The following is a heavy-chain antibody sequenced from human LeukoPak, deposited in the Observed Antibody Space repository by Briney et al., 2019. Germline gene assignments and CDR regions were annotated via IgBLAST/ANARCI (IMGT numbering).Heavy chain of an antibody. D-gene: IGHD6-19*01. CDR1: GFTFTYYA. V-gene: IGHV3-23*01. CDR2: ISGGGGTT. CDR3: VKVGGSGWYGDY. Sequence: GGSLRLSCAASGFTFTYYAMNWVRQAPGKGLEWLSAISGGGGTTYYADSVKGRFTISRDNSKNTLYLQMSSLRAEDTAVYYCVKVGGSGWYGDYWGQGTLVTVSS. J-gene: IGHJ4*02.